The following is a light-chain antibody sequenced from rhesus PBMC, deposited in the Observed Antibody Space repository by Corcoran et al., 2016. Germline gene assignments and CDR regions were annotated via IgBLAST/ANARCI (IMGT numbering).Light chain of an antibody. V-gene: IGKV3-24*04. CDR1: QSVGSY. J-gene: IGKJ1*01. CDR2: VAS. CDR3: QQSSNLWT. Sequence: ETVVTQSPATLSLSPGERATLSCRASQSVGSYLAWYQQKPGPAPRRLIDVASSRATGIPDRVSGSGSGTDFTLTISSLEPEDVGVYYCQQSSNLWTFGQGTKVEIK.